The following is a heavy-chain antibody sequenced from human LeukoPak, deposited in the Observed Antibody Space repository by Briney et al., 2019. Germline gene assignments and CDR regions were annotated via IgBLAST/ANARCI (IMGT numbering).Heavy chain of an antibody. V-gene: IGHV4-59*01. CDR2: IYYSGST. Sequence: SETLSLTCTVSGGSISSYYWSWIQQPPGKGLEWIGYIYYSGSTNYNPSLKCRVTISVDTSKNQFSLKLSSVTAADTAVYYCARVYYYDSSGYYPAEYFQHWGQGTLVTVSS. CDR3: ARVYYYDSSGYYPAEYFQH. J-gene: IGHJ1*01. CDR1: GGSISSYY. D-gene: IGHD3-22*01.